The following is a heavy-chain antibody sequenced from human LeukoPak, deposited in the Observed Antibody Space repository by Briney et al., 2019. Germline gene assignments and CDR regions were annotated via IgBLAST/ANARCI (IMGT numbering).Heavy chain of an antibody. J-gene: IGHJ6*03. V-gene: IGHV1-8*01. Sequence: GASVKVSCKASGYIFTTYDINWVRQATGQGLEWVGGMSPNSGNTAFAQRFQGRVTMTWSTSIGTAYMELSGLRSDDTAVYYCARARVRVRAFRGVVTAFRDYMDVWGKGTTVTVSS. CDR1: GYIFTTYD. CDR3: ARARVRVRAFRGVVTAFRDYMDV. D-gene: IGHD3-10*01. CDR2: MSPNSGNT.